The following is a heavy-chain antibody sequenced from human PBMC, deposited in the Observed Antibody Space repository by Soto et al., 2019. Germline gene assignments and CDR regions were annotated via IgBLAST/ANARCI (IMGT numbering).Heavy chain of an antibody. CDR1: GGSISSYY. Sequence: SETLSLTCTVSGGSISSYYWSWIRQPPGKGLEWIGYIYYSGSTNYNPSLKSRVTISVDTSKNQFSLKLSSVTAADTAVYYCARGPNWFDPWGQGTLVTVSS. J-gene: IGHJ5*02. V-gene: IGHV4-59*01. CDR3: ARGPNWFDP. CDR2: IYYSGST.